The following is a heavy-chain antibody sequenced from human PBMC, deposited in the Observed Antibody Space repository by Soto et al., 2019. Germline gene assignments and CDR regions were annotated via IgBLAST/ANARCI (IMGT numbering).Heavy chain of an antibody. CDR1: GGSISSYY. Sequence: SETLSLTCTVSGGSISSYYWSWIRQPPGKGLEWIGYIYYSGSTNYNPSLKSRVTISVDTSKNQFSLKLSSVTAADTAVYYCARGPNWFDPWGQGTLVTVSS. J-gene: IGHJ5*02. V-gene: IGHV4-59*01. CDR3: ARGPNWFDP. CDR2: IYYSGST.